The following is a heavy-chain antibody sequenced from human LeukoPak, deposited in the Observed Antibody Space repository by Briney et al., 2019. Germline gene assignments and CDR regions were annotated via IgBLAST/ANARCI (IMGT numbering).Heavy chain of an antibody. CDR1: GFTFSSYA. CDR2: ISYDGSNK. J-gene: IGHJ3*02. V-gene: IGHV3-30*04. Sequence: PGRSLRLSCAASGFTFSSYAMHWVRQAPGKGLEWVAVISYDGSNKYYADSVKGRFTISRDTSTNTLYLQMNSLRVEDTAVYYCANSQGDAFDMWGQGTRVTVSS. CDR3: ANSQGDAFDM.